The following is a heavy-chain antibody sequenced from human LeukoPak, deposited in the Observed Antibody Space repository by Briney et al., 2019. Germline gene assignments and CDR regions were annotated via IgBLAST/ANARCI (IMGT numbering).Heavy chain of an antibody. D-gene: IGHD3-16*02. CDR1: GFIFPNAW. V-gene: IGHV3-15*01. CDR2: IKRESDGGTV. Sequence: GGSLRLSCGCSGFIFPNAWITWVRQAPGKGLEWVGRIKRESDGGTVDYAAPLKGRFTISRDDSQNMAFLEMTNLKAEDTALYYCTTAWRDETDRYFDYWGQGTLVTVSS. CDR3: TTAWRDETDRYFDY. J-gene: IGHJ4*02.